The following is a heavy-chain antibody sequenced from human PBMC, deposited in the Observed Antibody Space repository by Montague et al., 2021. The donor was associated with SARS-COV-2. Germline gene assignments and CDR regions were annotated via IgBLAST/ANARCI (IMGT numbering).Heavy chain of an antibody. CDR3: ARDASHCSSTSCPGDYYYYGMDV. V-gene: IGHV3-21*01. CDR1: GFTFSSYS. D-gene: IGHD2-2*01. J-gene: IGHJ6*02. Sequence: SLRLSCAASGFTFSSYSMNWVRQAPGKGLEWVSSVSSSSSYTYYADSVEGRFTISGDNAKNSLYLQMNSLRAEDTAVYYCARDASHCSSTSCPGDYYYYGMDVWGQGTTVTVSS. CDR2: VSSSSSYT.